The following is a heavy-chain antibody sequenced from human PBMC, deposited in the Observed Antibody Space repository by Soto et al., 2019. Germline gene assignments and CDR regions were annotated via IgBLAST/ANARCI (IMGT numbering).Heavy chain of an antibody. V-gene: IGHV1-24*01. D-gene: IGHD4-17*01. CDR2: FDPEDGET. J-gene: IGHJ3*02. Sequence: ASVKVSCKVSGYTLTELSMHWVRQAPGKGLEWMGGFDPEDGETIYAQKFQGRVTMTEDTSTDTAYMELSSLRSEDTAVYYCATHRGVTTTDAFDIWGQGKMVTVSS. CDR1: GYTLTELS. CDR3: ATHRGVTTTDAFDI.